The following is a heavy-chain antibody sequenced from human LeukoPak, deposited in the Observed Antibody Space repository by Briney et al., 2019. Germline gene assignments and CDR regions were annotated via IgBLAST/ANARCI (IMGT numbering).Heavy chain of an antibody. CDR3: AKWGGYSSGWYSFRGAFDI. V-gene: IGHV3-30*02. D-gene: IGHD6-19*01. J-gene: IGHJ3*02. CDR2: IRYDGSNK. CDR1: GFTFSSYG. Sequence: GGSLRLSCAASGFTFSSYGMHWVRQAPGKGLEWVAFIRYDGSNKYYADSVKGRFTISRDSSKNTLYLQMNSLRAEDTAVYYCAKWGGYSSGWYSFRGAFDIWGQGTMVTVSS.